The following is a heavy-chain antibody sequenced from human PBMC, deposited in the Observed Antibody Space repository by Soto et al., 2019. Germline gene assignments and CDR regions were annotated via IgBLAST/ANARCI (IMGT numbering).Heavy chain of an antibody. CDR3: ARGGTPIDP. Sequence: QVQLVQSGAEVKKPGASVKVSCKTSGYTFTNFGLSWVRQAPGQGLEWMGWISAYNGKTNYAQNFQGTVSMTTDTTTSTASREPRSPSSADPGVYYCARGGTPIDPWGQGTLVSVSS. D-gene: IGHD3-16*01. CDR2: ISAYNGKT. V-gene: IGHV1-18*01. J-gene: IGHJ5*02. CDR1: GYTFTNFG.